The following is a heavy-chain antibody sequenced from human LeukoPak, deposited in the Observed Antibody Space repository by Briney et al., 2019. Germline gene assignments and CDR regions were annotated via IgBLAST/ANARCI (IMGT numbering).Heavy chain of an antibody. CDR3: AREYYYGPGNYYNRIDY. Sequence: GGSLRLSCAASGFTFSSYGMHWVRQAPGKGLEWVAFIRYHGSDKYYADSVKDRFTISRDNSKNTLYLQMNRLRSDDTAVYYCAREYYYGPGNYYNRIDYWGQGTLVTVSS. J-gene: IGHJ4*02. CDR1: GFTFSSYG. CDR2: IRYHGSDK. V-gene: IGHV3-30*02. D-gene: IGHD3-10*01.